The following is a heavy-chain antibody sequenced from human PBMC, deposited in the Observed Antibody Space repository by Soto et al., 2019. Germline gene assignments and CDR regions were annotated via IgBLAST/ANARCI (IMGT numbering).Heavy chain of an antibody. Sequence: QVQLQQWGAGLLKPSETLSLTCAVYGGSFSGYYWTWIRQPPGTGLEWIGEINHSGSTNYTPSRQSRVTISVDTSKNRFSLTLTSVSAADPALYYCASDNITGLFDYWGQGTLVTVSS. D-gene: IGHD2-8*02. CDR1: GGSFSGYY. J-gene: IGHJ4*02. V-gene: IGHV4-34*01. CDR3: ASDNITGLFDY. CDR2: INHSGST.